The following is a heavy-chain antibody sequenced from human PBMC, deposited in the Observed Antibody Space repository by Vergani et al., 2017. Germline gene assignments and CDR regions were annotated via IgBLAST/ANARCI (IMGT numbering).Heavy chain of an antibody. Sequence: QVQLEQSGAEVKKPGASVTVSCKASGYTFTSYAMHWVRQAPGQRLEWMGWINAGNGNTKYSQKFQGRVTITRDTSASTAYMELSSLRSEDTAVYYCAREGDIVATGRLYGMDVWGQGTTVTVSS. CDR2: INAGNGNT. D-gene: IGHD5-12*01. CDR3: AREGDIVATGRLYGMDV. J-gene: IGHJ6*02. CDR1: GYTFTSYA. V-gene: IGHV1-3*01.